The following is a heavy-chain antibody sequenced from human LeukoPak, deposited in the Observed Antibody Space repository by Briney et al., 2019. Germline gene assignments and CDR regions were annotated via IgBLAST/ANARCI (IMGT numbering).Heavy chain of an antibody. V-gene: IGHV4-4*02. J-gene: IGHJ6*02. CDR2: IHGST. CDR3: ARDYCSGGSCYVYGMDV. D-gene: IGHD2-15*01. Sequence: PSGTLSLTCAVSGGSISSSNWWSWVRQPPGKGLEWIGYIHGSTYYNPSLKSRVTISVDRSNNQFSLKLTSVTAADTAVYYCARDYCSGGSCYVYGMDVWGQGTTVTVSS. CDR1: GGSISSSNW.